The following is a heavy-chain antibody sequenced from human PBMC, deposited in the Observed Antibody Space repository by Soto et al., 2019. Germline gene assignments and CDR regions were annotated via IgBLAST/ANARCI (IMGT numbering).Heavy chain of an antibody. J-gene: IGHJ4*02. D-gene: IGHD5-18*01. V-gene: IGHV4-59*01. CDR1: GGSISSYY. CDR2: IYYSGST. CDR3: ARLRQDTSMKMPFDS. Sequence: SETLSLTCTVSGGSISSYYWSWIRQPPGKGLEWIGFIYYSGSTNYNPSLKSRVTMSVDTSKNQFSLKLSSVTAADTAVYYCARLRQDTSMKMPFDSWGQGTLVTVSS.